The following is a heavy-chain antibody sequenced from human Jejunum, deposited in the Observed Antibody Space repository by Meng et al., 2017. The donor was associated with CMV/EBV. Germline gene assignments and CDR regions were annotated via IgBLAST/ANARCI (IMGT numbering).Heavy chain of an antibody. CDR1: ISSSSYY. Sequence: ISSSSYYWGWIRQPPGKGLEWIGSIPYSGSTYYNPSLKSRVTISVDTSISTAYMELSRLRSDDTAVYYCARVPGYFDWSSPVSDDYWGQGTLVTVSS. D-gene: IGHD3-9*01. CDR2: IPYSGST. V-gene: IGHV4-39*02. CDR3: ARVPGYFDWSSPVSDDY. J-gene: IGHJ4*02.